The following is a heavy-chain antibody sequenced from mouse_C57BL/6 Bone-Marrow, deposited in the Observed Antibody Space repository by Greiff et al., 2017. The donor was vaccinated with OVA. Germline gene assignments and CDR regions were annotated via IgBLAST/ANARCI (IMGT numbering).Heavy chain of an antibody. CDR3: ARKGDYYGSSYWYFDV. J-gene: IGHJ1*03. Sequence: EVKLMESGGGLVQPGGSLKLSCAASGFTFSDYGMAWVRPAPRKGPEWVAFISNLAYSIYYADTVTGRFTISRENAKNTLYLEMSRLRSEDTAMYYCARKGDYYGSSYWYFDVWGTGTTVTVSS. D-gene: IGHD1-1*01. V-gene: IGHV5-15*01. CDR1: GFTFSDYG. CDR2: ISNLAYSI.